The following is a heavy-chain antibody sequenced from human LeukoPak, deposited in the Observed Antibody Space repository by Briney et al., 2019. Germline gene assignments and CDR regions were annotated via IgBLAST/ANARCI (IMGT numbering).Heavy chain of an antibody. CDR2: IFYSGQT. CDR1: GGSINNNIHY. D-gene: IGHD6-13*01. Sequence: SETLSLTCTVSGGSINNNIHYWGWIRQPPGKGLEWTGTIFYSGQTYYNPSLKSRVTISVDTSKNQFSLKLRSVTAADTAVYYCARDREQQLVRFYNAFDIWGQGTMVTVSS. V-gene: IGHV4-39*07. CDR3: ARDREQQLVRFYNAFDI. J-gene: IGHJ3*02.